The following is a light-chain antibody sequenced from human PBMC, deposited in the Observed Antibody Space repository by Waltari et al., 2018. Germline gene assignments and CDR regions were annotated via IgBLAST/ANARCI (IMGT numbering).Light chain of an antibody. J-gene: IGLJ3*02. CDR1: SGSVSSTSY. V-gene: IGLV8-61*01. Sequence: QTVVTQEPSLSVSPGGTVTLTCALSSGSVSSTSYPTWYQQTPGQPPRTHVYKVISRSSGVPDRFSGSILGNTAALTITGAQADDESDYYCSMYMGSGVWVFGGGTKLTVL. CDR2: KVI. CDR3: SMYMGSGVWV.